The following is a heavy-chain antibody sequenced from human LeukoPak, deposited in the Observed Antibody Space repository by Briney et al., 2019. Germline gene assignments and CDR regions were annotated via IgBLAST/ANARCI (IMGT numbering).Heavy chain of an antibody. CDR1: GYTFTGYY. V-gene: IGHV1-2*02. CDR3: ARYPRIRYDRRNYYFDY. J-gene: IGHJ4*02. CDR2: TNPNSGGT. Sequence: ASVKVSCKASGYTFTGYYMHWVRQAPGQGLEWMGWTNPNSGGTNYAQKFQGRVTMTRDTSISTAYMELSRLRSDDTAVYYCARYPRIRYDRRNYYFDYWGQGTLVTVSS. D-gene: IGHD3-22*01.